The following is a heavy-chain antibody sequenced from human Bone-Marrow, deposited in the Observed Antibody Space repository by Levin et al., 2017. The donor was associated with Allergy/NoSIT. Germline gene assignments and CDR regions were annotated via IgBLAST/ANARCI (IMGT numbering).Heavy chain of an antibody. J-gene: IGHJ2*01. CDR1: GFTFSDYY. V-gene: IGHV3-11*01. CDR3: ARGEPNPYYYDSRRFGYFDL. CDR2: ISSSGSTI. D-gene: IGHD3-22*01. Sequence: SGGSLRLSCAASGFTFSDYYMSWIRQAPGKGLEWVSYISSSGSTIYYADSVKGRFTISRDNAKNSLYLQMNSLRAEDTAVYYCARGEPNPYYYDSRRFGYFDLWGRGTLVTVSS.